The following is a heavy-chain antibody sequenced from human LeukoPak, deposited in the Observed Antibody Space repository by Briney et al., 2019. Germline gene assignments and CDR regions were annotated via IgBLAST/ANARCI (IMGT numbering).Heavy chain of an antibody. J-gene: IGHJ6*04. V-gene: IGHV4-38-2*02. CDR3: ARLRRYCSSTSCPKTLDV. Sequence: WETLSLTCTVSGYSISSGYYWGWIRQPPGKGLEWIGEINHGGTTNYNPSLKSRLTKSVDTSQNQFSLKLSSVTAADTAVYYCARLRRYCSSTSCPKTLDVWGRGTTVTVSS. D-gene: IGHD2-2*01. CDR1: GYSISSGYY. CDR2: INHGGTT.